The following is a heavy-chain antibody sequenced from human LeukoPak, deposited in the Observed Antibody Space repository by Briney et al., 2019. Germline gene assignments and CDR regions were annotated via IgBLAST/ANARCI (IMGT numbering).Heavy chain of an antibody. CDR1: GGSISSSSYY. Sequence: SETLSLTCTVSGGSISSSSYYWGWIRQPPGKGLEWIGSIYYSGSTYYNPSLKSRVTISIDTSKNQFSLKLSSVTAADTAVYYCARVPGSTSPGYWGQGTLVTVSS. J-gene: IGHJ4*02. D-gene: IGHD2-2*01. CDR3: ARVPGSTSPGY. V-gene: IGHV4-39*01. CDR2: IYYSGST.